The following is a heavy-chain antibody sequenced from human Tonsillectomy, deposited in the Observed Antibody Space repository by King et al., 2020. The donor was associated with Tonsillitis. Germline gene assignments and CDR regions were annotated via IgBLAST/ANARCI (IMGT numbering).Heavy chain of an antibody. CDR3: AKSGGFDLYYYYGMDV. CDR1: GFTFSSYA. J-gene: IGHJ6*02. D-gene: IGHD5-12*01. Sequence: DVQLVESGGGLVQPGGSLRLSCATSGFTFSSYAMSWVRQAPGKGLEWVSVISGSGGSTYYADSVKGRFTISRDNSKNTLYLQMNSLRAEDTAAYYCAKSGGFDLYYYYGMDVWGQGTTVIVSS. V-gene: IGHV3-23*04. CDR2: ISGSGGST.